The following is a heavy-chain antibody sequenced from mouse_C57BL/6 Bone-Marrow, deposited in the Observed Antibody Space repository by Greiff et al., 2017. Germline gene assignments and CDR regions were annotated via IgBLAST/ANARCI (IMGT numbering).Heavy chain of an antibody. CDR2: ISDGGSYT. Sequence: EVKLVESGGGLVKPGGSLKLSCAASGFTFSSYAMSWVRQTPEKRLEWVATISDGGSYTYYPDNVKGRFTISIDNAKNNLYLQMSHLKSEDTAMYYCARDPWFAYWGQGTLVTVSA. J-gene: IGHJ3*01. V-gene: IGHV5-4*01. CDR3: ARDPWFAY. CDR1: GFTFSSYA.